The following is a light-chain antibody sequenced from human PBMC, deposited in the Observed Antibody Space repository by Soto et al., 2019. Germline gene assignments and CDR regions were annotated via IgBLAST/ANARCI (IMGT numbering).Light chain of an antibody. CDR3: QQYGA. J-gene: IGKJ1*01. CDR1: QSISSW. Sequence: DIQMTQSPSTLSASVGDRVTITCRASQSISSWLAWYQQKPGKAPKLLIYKASTLESGVPSNFSGGGSGTEFTLTISSLQPDDFATYYCQQYGAFGQGTKVDI. V-gene: IGKV1-5*03. CDR2: KAS.